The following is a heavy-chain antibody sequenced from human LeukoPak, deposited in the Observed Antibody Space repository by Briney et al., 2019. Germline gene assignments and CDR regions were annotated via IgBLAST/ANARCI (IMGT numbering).Heavy chain of an antibody. V-gene: IGHV4-61*01. J-gene: IGHJ6*02. CDR2: IYYSGST. CDR1: GGSVSSGSYY. D-gene: IGHD4-17*01. CDR3: ARETRWSDYLAVGMDV. Sequence: SSETLSLTCTVSGGSVSSGSYYWSWIRQPPGKGLEWIGYIYYSGSTNYNPSLKSRVTISVDTSKNQFSLKLSSVTAADTAVYYCARETRWSDYLAVGMDVWGQGTTVTVSS.